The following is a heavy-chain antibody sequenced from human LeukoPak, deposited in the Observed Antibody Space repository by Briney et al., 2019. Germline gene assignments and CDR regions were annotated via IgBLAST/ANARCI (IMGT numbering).Heavy chain of an antibody. CDR3: AAELYGVYTDCCTFHL. D-gene: IGHD4-17*01. V-gene: IGHV1-58*01. CDR1: GFTFSTSA. CDR2: IIVGSGAT. Sequence: SVKVSCRPSGFTFSTSAVQWVRQARGQPLEWIGWIIVGSGATNYAQSLQGRFTITRDMSTNTAYMELSSLGSEDSAVYYCAAELYGVYTDCCTFHLWGQGTLVTVSS. J-gene: IGHJ3*01.